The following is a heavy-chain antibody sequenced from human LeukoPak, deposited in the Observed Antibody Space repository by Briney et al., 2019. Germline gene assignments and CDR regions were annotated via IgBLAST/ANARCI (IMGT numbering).Heavy chain of an antibody. J-gene: IGHJ4*02. CDR2: INQDGSEK. CDR1: GGSISSYY. CDR3: ADPPSDY. Sequence: PSETLSLTCTVSGGSISSYYWSWIRQPPGKGLKWVANINQDGSEKYSVDSVKGRFTISRDNAKNSLYLEMNGLRAEDSAVYYCADPPSDYWGQGTLVAVSS. V-gene: IGHV3-7*01.